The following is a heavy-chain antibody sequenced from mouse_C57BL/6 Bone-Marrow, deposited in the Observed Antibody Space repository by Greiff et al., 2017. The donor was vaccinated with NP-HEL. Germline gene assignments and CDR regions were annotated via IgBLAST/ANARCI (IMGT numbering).Heavy chain of an antibody. J-gene: IGHJ2*01. Sequence: EVHLVESGGGLVQPKGSLKLSCAASGFSFNTYAMNWVRQAPGKGLEWVARIRSKSNNYATYYADSVKDRFTISRDDSESMLYLQMNNLKTEDTAMYYCVRRGAGGYFDYWGQGTTLTVSS. CDR2: IRSKSNNYAT. CDR1: GFSFNTYA. V-gene: IGHV10-1*01. CDR3: VRRGAGGYFDY.